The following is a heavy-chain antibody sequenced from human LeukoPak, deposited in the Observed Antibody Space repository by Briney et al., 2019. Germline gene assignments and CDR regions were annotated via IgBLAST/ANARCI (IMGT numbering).Heavy chain of an antibody. D-gene: IGHD5-24*01. J-gene: IGHJ4*02. CDR3: ARVKDGYNYFDY. V-gene: IGHV4-59*01. CDR2: IYYTGST. CDR1: GGSFTFNH. Sequence: SETLSLNCTVSGGSFTFNHWSWIRQPPGRELEWIGYIYYTGSTVYNPSLQSRLSMSIDTSKNQFSLKLRSVTAADTGVYYCARVKDGYNYFDYWGQGSLVTVSS.